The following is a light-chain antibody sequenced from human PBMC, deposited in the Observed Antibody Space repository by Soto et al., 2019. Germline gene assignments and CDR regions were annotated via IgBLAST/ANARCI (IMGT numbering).Light chain of an antibody. CDR1: QSVSNNY. CDR2: GAS. Sequence: EIVLTQSPGTLSLSPRERATLSCRASQSVSNNYLAWYQQKPGQAHRLLIYGASNRATGIPDRFSGSGSGTDFTLTISRLEPEDFAVYYCQQYGSSGTFGQGTKVDIK. J-gene: IGKJ1*01. V-gene: IGKV3-20*01. CDR3: QQYGSSGT.